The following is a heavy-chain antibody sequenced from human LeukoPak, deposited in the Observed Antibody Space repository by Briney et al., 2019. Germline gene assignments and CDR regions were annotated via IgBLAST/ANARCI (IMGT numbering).Heavy chain of an antibody. Sequence: GESLRLACAASGFVFSRYRMNWVRQAPGKGLEWVSSIGIDTGDTFYAASVKGRFTVSRDDAKNSLYLKMNSMRPEDTAVYYCAKEGQLLGYGPCDFYDRGQRTLVT. CDR1: GFVFSRYR. CDR2: IGIDTGDT. D-gene: IGHD5-18*01. J-gene: IGHJ4*03. CDR3: AKEGQLLGYGPCDFYD. V-gene: IGHV3-21*06.